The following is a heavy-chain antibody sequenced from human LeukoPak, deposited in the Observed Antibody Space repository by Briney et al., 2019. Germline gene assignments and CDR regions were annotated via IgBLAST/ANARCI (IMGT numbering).Heavy chain of an antibody. D-gene: IGHD2-15*01. Sequence: GASVKVSCKAPGYTFTSYYMQWVRQAPGQGLEWMEIINSSGGSTSYAQKFQGRVTMTRDTSTSTVYMELSSLRSEDTAVYYCARDWKGYCSGGSCHYNDYWGQGTLVAVSS. V-gene: IGHV1-46*01. CDR1: GYTFTSYY. CDR3: ARDWKGYCSGGSCHYNDY. J-gene: IGHJ4*02. CDR2: INSSGGST.